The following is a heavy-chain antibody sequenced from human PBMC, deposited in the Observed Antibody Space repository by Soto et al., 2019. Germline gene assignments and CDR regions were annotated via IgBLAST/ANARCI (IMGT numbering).Heavy chain of an antibody. Sequence: PWWSLRLSCAAFGFTFNTYAMHWVRQSPGKGLEWVAFISSGSDYIYYADSVKGRFTISRDNAKSSLYLQMNSLTDDDTALYYCASEYCSGGSCYSRIFDYWGQGSLVTVSS. CDR3: ASEYCSGGSCYSRIFDY. CDR2: ISSGSDYI. V-gene: IGHV3-21*04. J-gene: IGHJ4*02. CDR1: GFTFNTYA. D-gene: IGHD2-15*01.